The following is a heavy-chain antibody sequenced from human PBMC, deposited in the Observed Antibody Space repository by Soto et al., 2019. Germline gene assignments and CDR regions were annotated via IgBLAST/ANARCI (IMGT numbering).Heavy chain of an antibody. V-gene: IGHV3-30*03. CDR2: ISYDGSNK. CDR3: ASFTAPTVDSGAFDI. CDR1: EFTFSSSG. Sequence: PGGSLRLSCVASEFTFSSSGMHWVRQAPGKGLEWVAAISYDGSNKYYADSVKGRFTISRDNSKNTLYLQMNSLRAEDTAVYFWASFTAPTVDSGAFDIWGQGTMVTVSS. D-gene: IGHD4-4*01. J-gene: IGHJ3*02.